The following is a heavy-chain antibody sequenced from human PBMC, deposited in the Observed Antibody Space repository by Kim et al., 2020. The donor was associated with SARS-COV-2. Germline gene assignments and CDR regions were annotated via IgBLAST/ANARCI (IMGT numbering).Heavy chain of an antibody. V-gene: IGHV4-31*03. CDR3: ARAGRTFFGVVGAFDI. J-gene: IGHJ3*02. Sequence: SETLSLTCTVSGGSISSGGYYWSWIRQHPGKGLEWIGYIYYSGSTYYNPSLKSRVTISVDTSKNQSSLKLSSVTAADTAVYYCARAGRTFFGVVGAFDIWGQGTMVTVSS. CDR1: GGSISSGGYY. CDR2: IYYSGST. D-gene: IGHD3-3*01.